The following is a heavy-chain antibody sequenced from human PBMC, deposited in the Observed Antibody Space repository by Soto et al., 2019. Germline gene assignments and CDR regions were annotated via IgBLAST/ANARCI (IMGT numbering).Heavy chain of an antibody. CDR1: GGTFSSYA. CDR3: AHEPADSLSGGMDV. J-gene: IGHJ6*02. Sequence: QVQPVQSGAEVKKPRSSVKVSCKASGGTFSSYAISWVRQAPGQGLEWMGGIIPIFGTANYAQKFQASVTITTDESTSTAYISLSSLRSNATAVYYCAHEPADSLSGGMDVWGQGTTVTVSS. V-gene: IGHV1-69*01. D-gene: IGHD2-2*01. CDR2: IIPIFGTA.